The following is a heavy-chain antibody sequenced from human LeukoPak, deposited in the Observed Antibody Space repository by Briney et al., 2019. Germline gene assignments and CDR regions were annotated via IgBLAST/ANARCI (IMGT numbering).Heavy chain of an antibody. CDR1: GFTFSSYA. CDR3: AKAQQQYYYDSSGYPHPGY. V-gene: IGHV3-23*01. D-gene: IGHD3-22*01. J-gene: IGHJ4*02. CDR2: ISGSGGST. Sequence: AGGSLRLSCAASGFTFSSYAMSWVRRAPGKGVEWVSAISGSGGSTYYGVSVKGRFTISRDNSKNTLYLQMNSLRAEDTAVYYCAKAQQQYYYDSSGYPHPGYWGQGTLVTVSS.